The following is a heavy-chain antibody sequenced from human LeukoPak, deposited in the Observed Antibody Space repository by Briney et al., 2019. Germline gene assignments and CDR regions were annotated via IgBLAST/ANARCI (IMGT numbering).Heavy chain of an antibody. Sequence: GGSLRLSCAASGFTFSNAWMSWVRRAPGKGLEWVGRIKSKTHGETTDYAAPVKGRFTISRDDSKNTLYLQMNSLKTEDTAVYYCTTVKPADVWGQGTTVTVSS. J-gene: IGHJ6*02. CDR3: TTVKPADV. V-gene: IGHV3-15*01. CDR1: GFTFSNAW. CDR2: IKSKTHGETT.